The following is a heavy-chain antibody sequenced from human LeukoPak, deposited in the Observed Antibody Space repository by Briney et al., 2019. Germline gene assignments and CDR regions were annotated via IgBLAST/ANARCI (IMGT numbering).Heavy chain of an antibody. CDR2: ISSSGRAT. CDR1: GFTFNTYS. CDR3: AREIPSGSYAPDY. V-gene: IGHV3-48*04. J-gene: IGHJ4*02. D-gene: IGHD1-26*01. Sequence: PGGSLRLSCAASGFTFNTYSMNWVRQAPGKGLEWVSYISSSGRATLYADSVKGRFTVSRDNAKNSLYLQMNNLRAEDTAVYYCAREIPSGSYAPDYWGQGTLVTVSS.